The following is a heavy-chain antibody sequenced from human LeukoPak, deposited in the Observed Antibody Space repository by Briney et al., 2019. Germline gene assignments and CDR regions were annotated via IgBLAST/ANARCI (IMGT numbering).Heavy chain of an antibody. CDR2: INWRGGSA. V-gene: IGHV3-20*04. J-gene: IGHJ4*02. Sequence: GGSLRLSCTASGFAFDEHGMSWVRQVPGKGMELVSGINWRGGSAGYADPLRGRFTISRDNAKNSLYLQMDSLRAEDTALYYCARAPITSPFYFDYWGQGTLVTVSS. CDR3: ARAPITSPFYFDY. D-gene: IGHD2-2*01. CDR1: GFAFDEHG.